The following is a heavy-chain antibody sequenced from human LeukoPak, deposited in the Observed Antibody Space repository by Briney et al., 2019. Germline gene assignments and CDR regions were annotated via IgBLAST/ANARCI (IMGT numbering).Heavy chain of an antibody. V-gene: IGHV3-74*01. CDR1: GFTFSNYW. Sequence: LTGGSLRLSCAASGFTFSNYWMHWVRHAPDKGLMWVSRIRTDGDTSYADSVRGRFTISRDNSKNTLYLQMNSLRAEDTAVYYCARDARVGDPLDYWGQGTLVTVSS. CDR3: ARDARVGDPLDY. CDR2: IRTDGDT. D-gene: IGHD4-17*01. J-gene: IGHJ4*02.